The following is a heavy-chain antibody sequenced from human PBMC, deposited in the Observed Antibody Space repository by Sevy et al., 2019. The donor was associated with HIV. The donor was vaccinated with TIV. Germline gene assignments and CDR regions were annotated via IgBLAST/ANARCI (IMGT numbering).Heavy chain of an antibody. J-gene: IGHJ4*02. CDR1: GFTFSSYA. CDR2: ISYDGSNK. CDR3: ARDSFVWSSGWNHFDS. D-gene: IGHD6-19*01. V-gene: IGHV3-30-3*01. Sequence: GGSLRLSCAASGFTFSSYAMHWVRQAPGKGLEWVAVISYDGSNKYYADSVKGRFTISRDNSKNTLYLQRNSLRAEATAVYYCARDSFVWSSGWNHFDSWGQGTLVTVSS.